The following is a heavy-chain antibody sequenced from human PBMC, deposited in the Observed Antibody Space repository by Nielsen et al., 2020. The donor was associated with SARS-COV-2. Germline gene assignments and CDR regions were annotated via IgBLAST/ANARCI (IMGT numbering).Heavy chain of an antibody. Sequence: SVKVSCKASGGTFSSYAISWVRQAPGQGLEWMGGIIPIFGTANYAQKFQGRVTITADKSTSTAYMELSSLRSEDTAVYYCGRGLDYGSGHDSDYWGQGTLVTVSS. D-gene: IGHD3-10*01. CDR1: GGTFSSYA. J-gene: IGHJ4*02. V-gene: IGHV1-69*06. CDR3: GRGLDYGSGHDSDY. CDR2: IIPIFGTA.